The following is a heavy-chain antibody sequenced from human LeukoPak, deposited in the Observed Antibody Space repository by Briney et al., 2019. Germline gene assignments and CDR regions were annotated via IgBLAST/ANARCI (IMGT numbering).Heavy chain of an antibody. CDR1: GFIFSDYY. CDR2: IRNKPNSYTT. V-gene: IGHV3-72*01. Sequence: GGSLRLSCAASGFIFSDYYMDWVRQAPGKGLEWVGRIRNKPNSYTTEYAASVKGRFTISRDESKNSVDLQMNSLKIEDTAVYYCTRGYCSSTKCPIYYGMDVWGQGTTVTVSS. D-gene: IGHD2-2*01. CDR3: TRGYCSSTKCPIYYGMDV. J-gene: IGHJ6*02.